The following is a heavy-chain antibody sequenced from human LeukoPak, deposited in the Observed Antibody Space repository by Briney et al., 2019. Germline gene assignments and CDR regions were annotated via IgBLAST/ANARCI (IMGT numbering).Heavy chain of an antibody. J-gene: IGHJ4*02. D-gene: IGHD3-10*01. CDR2: IIPIFGTA. CDR3: ARDGLRGSGSYYYFDY. CDR1: GGTFSSYA. V-gene: IGHV1-69*01. Sequence: SVKASCKASGGTFSSYAISWVRQAPGQGLERMGGIIPIFGTANYAQKFQGRVTITADESTSTAYMELSSLRSEDTAVYYCARDGLRGSGSYYYFDYWGQGTLVTVSS.